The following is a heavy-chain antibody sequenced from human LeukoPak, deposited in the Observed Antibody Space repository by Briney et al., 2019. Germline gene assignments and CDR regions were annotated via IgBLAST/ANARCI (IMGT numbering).Heavy chain of an antibody. CDR1: GYTFTSYG. CDR2: ISAYNGNT. J-gene: IGHJ4*02. CDR3: ARDLGGYPTGYGDYRQPYYFDY. V-gene: IGHV1-18*01. D-gene: IGHD4-17*01. Sequence: GASVKVSCKASGYTFTSYGISWVRQAPGQGLEWMGWISAYNGNTNYAQKLQGRVTMTTDASTSTAYMELRSLRSDDTAVYYCARDLGGYPTGYGDYRQPYYFDYWGQGTLVTVSS.